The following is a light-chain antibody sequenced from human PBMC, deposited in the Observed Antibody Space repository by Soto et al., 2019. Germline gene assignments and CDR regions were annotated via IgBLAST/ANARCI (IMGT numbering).Light chain of an antibody. CDR2: SNN. V-gene: IGLV1-44*01. J-gene: IGLJ1*01. CDR1: SSNIGSNT. Sequence: QPVLTQPPSASGTPGQRVTISCSGSSSNIGSNTVNWYQQLPGTAPKLLIYSNNQRPSGVPDRFSGSKSGTSASLAISGLKSEDEADYYCAAWDDSLNAFYVFGTGTKLTVL. CDR3: AAWDDSLNAFYV.